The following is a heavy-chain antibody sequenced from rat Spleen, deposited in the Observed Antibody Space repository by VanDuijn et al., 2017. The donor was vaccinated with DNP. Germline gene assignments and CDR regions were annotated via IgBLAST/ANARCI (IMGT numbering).Heavy chain of an antibody. Sequence: QVQLKESGPGLVQPSQTLSLTCTVSGLSLTSNSVSWIRQPPGKGLEWIAAMSTSGDTSYNSVLESRLSISRDTSKSQVLLKMNSLQTEDTAMYFCARGNAMDAWGQGTSVTVSS. CDR1: GLSLTSNS. D-gene: IGHD4-5*01. CDR2: MSTSGDT. J-gene: IGHJ4*01. CDR3: ARGNAMDA. V-gene: IGHV2-47*01.